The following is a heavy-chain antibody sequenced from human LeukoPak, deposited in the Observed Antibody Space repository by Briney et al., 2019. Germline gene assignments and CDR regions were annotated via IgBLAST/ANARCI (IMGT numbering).Heavy chain of an antibody. CDR1: GGSINTYY. Sequence: SVTLSLTCSVSGGSINTYYWNWIRQPPGKGLEWIGYISYSGSTNYNPSLKSRVTISVDTSKNQFSLKLSSVAAADTAVYYCARLNSASSLGWFDPWGQGTLVTVSS. J-gene: IGHJ5*02. CDR3: ARLNSASSLGWFDP. D-gene: IGHD1-26*01. V-gene: IGHV4-59*08. CDR2: ISYSGST.